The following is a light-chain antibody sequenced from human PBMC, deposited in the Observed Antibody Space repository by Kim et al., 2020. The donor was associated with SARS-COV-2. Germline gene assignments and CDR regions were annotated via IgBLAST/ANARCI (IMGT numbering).Light chain of an antibody. V-gene: IGLV2-8*01. Sequence: GQSVTISCTGTSSDVGGYNYVSWYQQHPGNAPILMIYDVSKRPSGVPDRFSGSKSGHTASLAVSGLQAEDEADYYCSSYAGTKNFVFGTGTKVTVL. CDR1: SSDVGGYNY. CDR3: SSYAGTKNFV. J-gene: IGLJ1*01. CDR2: DVS.